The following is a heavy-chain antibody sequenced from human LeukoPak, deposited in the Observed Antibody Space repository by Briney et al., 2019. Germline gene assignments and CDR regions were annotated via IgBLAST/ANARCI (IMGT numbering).Heavy chain of an antibody. D-gene: IGHD3-16*01. J-gene: IGHJ4*02. CDR1: GFTFTDYA. Sequence: PGGSLRLSCAASGFTFTDYAMSWVRQAPGKGLEWVSSVGASGDATFHADSVEGRFTISRDNSKNTVYLQMNSLRAGDTAVYYCAKLPPFGESPSDFWGQGTLVIVSS. CDR2: VGASGDAT. CDR3: AKLPPFGESPSDF. V-gene: IGHV3-23*01.